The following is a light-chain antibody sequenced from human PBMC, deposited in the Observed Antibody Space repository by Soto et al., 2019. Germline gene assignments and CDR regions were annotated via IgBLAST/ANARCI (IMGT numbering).Light chain of an antibody. J-gene: IGKJ1*01. CDR3: QQYYSTPHT. CDR2: DAS. V-gene: IGKV1-5*01. Sequence: DIQMTQSPSTLSASVGDGVTITCRASQNISVWLAWYQQRPGKAPKFLIYDASSLETGVPSRFSGSGSGTEFTLTISSLQAEDVAVYYCQQYYSTPHTFGQGTKVEIK. CDR1: QNISVW.